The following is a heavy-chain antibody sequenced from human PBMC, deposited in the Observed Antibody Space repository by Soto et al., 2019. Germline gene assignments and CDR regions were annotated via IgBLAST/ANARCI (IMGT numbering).Heavy chain of an antibody. CDR3: ARGGQLWLLDAFDI. CDR1: GFTFSSYG. D-gene: IGHD5-18*01. CDR2: IWYDGSNK. Sequence: GGSLRLSCAASGFTFSSYGMHWVRQAPGKGLEWVAVIWYDGSNKYYADSVKGRFTISRDNSKNTLYLQMNSLRAEDTAVYYCARGGQLWLLDAFDIWGQGTMVTVSS. V-gene: IGHV3-33*01. J-gene: IGHJ3*02.